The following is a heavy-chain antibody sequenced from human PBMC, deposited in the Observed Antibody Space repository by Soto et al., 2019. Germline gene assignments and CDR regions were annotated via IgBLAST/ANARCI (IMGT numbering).Heavy chain of an antibody. J-gene: IGHJ3*02. V-gene: IGHV1-2*02. Sequence: QLHLVQSGAVVKKPGASVTVSCSASGYPVTAYYMHWVRQAPGRGLEWMGGINPATGAAKYTQTFQGRVTMTRDKATSTVFMELSGLKSEDTAVFYFARGGGVGVAGSAAFDMWGQGTLVTVSS. CDR3: ARGGGVGVAGSAAFDM. CDR2: INPATGAA. D-gene: IGHD3-3*01. CDR1: GYPVTAYY.